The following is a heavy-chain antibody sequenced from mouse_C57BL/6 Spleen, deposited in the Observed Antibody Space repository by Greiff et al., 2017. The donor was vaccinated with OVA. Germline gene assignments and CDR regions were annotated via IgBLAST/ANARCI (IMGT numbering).Heavy chain of an antibody. V-gene: IGHV1-69*01. J-gene: IGHJ1*03. CDR2: IDPSDSYT. D-gene: IGHD2-3*01. CDR1: GYTFTSYW. Sequence: VQLQQSGAELVMPGASVKLSCKASGYTFTSYWMHWVKQRPGQGLEWIGEIDPSDSYTNYNQKFKGKSTLTVDKSSSTAYMQLSSLTSEDSAVYYCARTDGYYSDWYFDVWGTGTTVTVSS. CDR3: ARTDGYYSDWYFDV.